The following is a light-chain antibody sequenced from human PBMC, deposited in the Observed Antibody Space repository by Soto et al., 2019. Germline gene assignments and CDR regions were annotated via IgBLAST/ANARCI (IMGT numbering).Light chain of an antibody. V-gene: IGKV3-11*01. CDR2: DAS. CDR1: QSVSSY. CDR3: QQRSNWHV. J-gene: IGKJ4*01. Sequence: EIVLTQSPATLSLSPGERATLSCRASQSVSSYLAWSQQKPGQAPRLLIYDASNRATGIPARFSGSGSGTDFTLTISSLEPEDFAVYYCQQRSNWHVFGGGTKVEIK.